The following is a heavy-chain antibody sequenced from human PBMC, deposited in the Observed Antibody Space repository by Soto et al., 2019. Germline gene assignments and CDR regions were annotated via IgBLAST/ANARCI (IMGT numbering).Heavy chain of an antibody. V-gene: IGHV4-59*08. D-gene: IGHD6-13*01. CDR2: IYYSGST. Sequence: SETLSLTCTVSGGSISSYYWSWIRQPPGKGLEWIGYIYYSGSTNYNPSLKSRVTISVDTSKTQFSLKLSSVTAADTAVYYCARSFFGRYSGSWYYFDYWGQGTLVTVSS. J-gene: IGHJ4*02. CDR1: GGSISSYY. CDR3: ARSFFGRYSGSWYYFDY.